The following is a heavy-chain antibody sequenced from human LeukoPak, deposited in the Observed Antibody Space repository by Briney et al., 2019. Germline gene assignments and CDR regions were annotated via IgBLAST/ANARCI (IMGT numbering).Heavy chain of an antibody. D-gene: IGHD3-10*01. CDR1: GFTFSTYS. V-gene: IGHV3-21*01. Sequence: GGSLRLSCAASGFTFSTYSMNRVRQAPGKGLEWVSSISSTSSYIYYADSVKGRFTISRDNAKNSLYLQTNSLRVEDTAVYYCARDRTGEAGMAAFDYWGQGTLVTVSS. CDR2: ISSTSSYI. CDR3: ARDRTGEAGMAAFDY. J-gene: IGHJ4*02.